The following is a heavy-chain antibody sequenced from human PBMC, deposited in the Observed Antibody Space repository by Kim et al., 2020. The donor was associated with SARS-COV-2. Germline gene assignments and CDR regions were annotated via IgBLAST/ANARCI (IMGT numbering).Heavy chain of an antibody. CDR2: IYSGGSST. CDR3: AKSYYYGSGSSDY. J-gene: IGHJ4*02. D-gene: IGHD3-10*01. V-gene: IGHV3-23*03. Sequence: GGSLRLSCAASGFTFSSYAMSWVRQAPGKGLEWVSVIYSGGSSTYYADSVKGRFTISRDNSKNTLYLQMNSLRAEDTAVYYCAKSYYYGSGSSDYWGQGTLVTVSS. CDR1: GFTFSSYA.